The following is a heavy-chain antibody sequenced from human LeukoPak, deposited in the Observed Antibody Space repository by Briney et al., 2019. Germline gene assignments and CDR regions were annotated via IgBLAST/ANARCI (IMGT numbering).Heavy chain of an antibody. J-gene: IGHJ3*02. CDR2: IKQDGSEK. CDR3: ARELSRIGFGESAFDI. V-gene: IGHV3-7*01. Sequence: GGSLRLSCAASGFTFSSYWMSWVRQAPGKGLEWVANIKQDGSEKYYVDSVKGRFTISRDNAKNSLYLQMNSLRAEDTAVYYCARELSRIGFGESAFDIWGQGTMVTVSS. CDR1: GFTFSSYW. D-gene: IGHD3-10*01.